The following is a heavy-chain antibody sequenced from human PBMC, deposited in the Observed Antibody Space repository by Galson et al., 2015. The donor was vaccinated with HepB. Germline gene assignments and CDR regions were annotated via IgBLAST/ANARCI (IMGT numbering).Heavy chain of an antibody. J-gene: IGHJ5*02. Sequence: SLRLSCAASGFAFGDYAMSWFRQAPGKGLEWVGFIRSKAYGRTTEYAASVKGRFTISRDDSKSIAYLQMNSLKTEDTAVYYCTRPYYYDSSGYYYWFDPWGQGTLVTVSS. CDR2: IRSKAYGRTT. V-gene: IGHV3-49*03. D-gene: IGHD3-22*01. CDR3: TRPYYYDSSGYYYWFDP. CDR1: GFAFGDYA.